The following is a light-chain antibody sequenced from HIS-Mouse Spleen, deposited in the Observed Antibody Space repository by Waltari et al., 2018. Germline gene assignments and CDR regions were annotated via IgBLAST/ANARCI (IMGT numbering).Light chain of an antibody. V-gene: IGLV1-44*01. J-gene: IGLJ2*01. Sequence: QSVLTQPPSASGTPGQRVTISCSGSSSNIGSNTVTWYQQPPGTAPKLLIYSNNQRPSGGPYRFAGSKSGTSASLAISGLQSEDEADYYCAAWDDSLNGVVFGGGTKLTVL. CDR1: SSNIGSNT. CDR2: SNN. CDR3: AAWDDSLNGVV.